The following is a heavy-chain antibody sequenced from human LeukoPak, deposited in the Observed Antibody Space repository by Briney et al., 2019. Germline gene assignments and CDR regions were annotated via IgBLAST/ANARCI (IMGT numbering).Heavy chain of an antibody. CDR3: ARIRDYYDSSGYSYGYYGMDV. J-gene: IGHJ6*02. V-gene: IGHV3-21*01. Sequence: GGSLRLSCAASGFTFSSYSMNWVRQAPGKGLEWVSSISSNSNYIYYADSVKGRFTISRDNAKNSLHLQMNSLRAEDTAVYYCARIRDYYDSSGYSYGYYGMDVWGQGTTVTVSS. CDR1: GFTFSSYS. CDR2: ISSNSNYI. D-gene: IGHD3-22*01.